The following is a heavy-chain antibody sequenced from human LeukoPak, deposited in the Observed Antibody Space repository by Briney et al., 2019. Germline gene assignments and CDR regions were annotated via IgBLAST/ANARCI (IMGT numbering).Heavy chain of an antibody. CDR1: GFTFSSYW. D-gene: IGHD2-15*01. CDR2: IKQDGSEK. Sequence: PGGSLRLSCAASGFTFSSYWMSWVRQAPGKGLEWVANIKQDGSEKYYVDSVKGRFTISRDNAKNSLYLQMNGLRAEDTAVYYCARIMVAATNWFDPWGQGTLVTVSS. CDR3: ARIMVAATNWFDP. J-gene: IGHJ5*02. V-gene: IGHV3-7*01.